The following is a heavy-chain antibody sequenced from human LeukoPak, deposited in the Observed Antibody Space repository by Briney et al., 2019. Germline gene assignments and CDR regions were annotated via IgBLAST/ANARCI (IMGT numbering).Heavy chain of an antibody. Sequence: PGGSLRLSCAASGFTFSSYWMSWVRQAPGKGLEWVANIKQDGSEKYYVDSVKGRFTISRDNAKNSLYLQMNSLRAEDTAVYYCARDIKLSPYYGSGSPLDYWGQGTLVTVSS. J-gene: IGHJ4*02. V-gene: IGHV3-7*01. D-gene: IGHD3-10*01. CDR1: GFTFSSYW. CDR3: ARDIKLSPYYGSGSPLDY. CDR2: IKQDGSEK.